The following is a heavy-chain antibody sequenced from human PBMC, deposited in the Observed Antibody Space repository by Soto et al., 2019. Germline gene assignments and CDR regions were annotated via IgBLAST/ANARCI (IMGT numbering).Heavy chain of an antibody. J-gene: IGHJ4*02. CDR1: GFTVSSNY. CDR2: IYSGGST. D-gene: IGHD7-27*01. Sequence: GGSLRLSCAASGFTVSSNYMSWVRQAPGKGLEWVSVIYSGGSTYYADSVKGRFTISRDNSKNTLYLQMNSLRAEDTAVYYCARDSNWGSDIDYWGQGTLVTVSS. V-gene: IGHV3-66*01. CDR3: ARDSNWGSDIDY.